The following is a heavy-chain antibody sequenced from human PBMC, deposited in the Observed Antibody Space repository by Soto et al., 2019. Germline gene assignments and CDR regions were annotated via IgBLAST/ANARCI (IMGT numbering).Heavy chain of an antibody. CDR2: IYSGGST. CDR1: GFTVSSHY. Sequence: EVQLVESGGGLIQPGGSLRLSCAASGFTVSSHYMSWVRQAPGKGLEWVSVIYSGGSTYYADSVKGRFTISKDNSKNTLYLQMNSLRAEDTAVYYCARDPVSALAGGDDAFDIWGQGTMVTVSS. D-gene: IGHD6-19*01. V-gene: IGHV3-53*01. CDR3: ARDPVSALAGGDDAFDI. J-gene: IGHJ3*02.